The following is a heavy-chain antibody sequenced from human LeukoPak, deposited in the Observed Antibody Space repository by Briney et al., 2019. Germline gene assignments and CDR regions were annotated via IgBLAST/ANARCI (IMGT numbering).Heavy chain of an antibody. CDR1: GYSISSGYY. V-gene: IGHV4-38-2*01. J-gene: IGHJ5*02. CDR3: ARGTMVRGVKNWFDP. Sequence: SETLSLTCAVSGYSISSGYYWGWIRQPPGKGLEWIGSIYHSGSTYYNPSLKSRVTISVDTSKNQFSLKLSSVTAADTAVYYCARGTMVRGVKNWFDPWGQGTLVTVSS. D-gene: IGHD3-10*01. CDR2: IYHSGST.